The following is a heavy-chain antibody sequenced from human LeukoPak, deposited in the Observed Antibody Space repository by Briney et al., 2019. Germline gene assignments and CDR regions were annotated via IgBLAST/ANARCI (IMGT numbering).Heavy chain of an antibody. CDR1: GFTFSGYA. Sequence: GGSLRLSCAASGFTFSGYAMQWVRQAPGKGIECVAVISYDGSNKYYADSVKGRFTISRDNSKNTLYLQMNSLRAEDTAMFHCARGYGVPPLPDYWGQGTLVTVSS. D-gene: IGHD1-14*01. J-gene: IGHJ4*02. CDR3: ARGYGVPPLPDY. CDR2: ISYDGSNK. V-gene: IGHV3-30*01.